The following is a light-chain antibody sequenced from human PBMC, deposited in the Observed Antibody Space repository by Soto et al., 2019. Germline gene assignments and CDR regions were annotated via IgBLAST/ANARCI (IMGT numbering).Light chain of an antibody. CDR1: DNDVGRYDY. CDR2: EVS. Sequence: QSALTQPPSASGSPGMSVTLSCSGTDNDVGRYDYVSWYQQHPGKAPKLLIYEVSKRPSGVPDRFSASKSGNTASLTVSGLQGEDEADYYCMSYVGGHSLAFGGGTKLTVL. V-gene: IGLV2-8*01. J-gene: IGLJ2*01. CDR3: MSYVGGHSLA.